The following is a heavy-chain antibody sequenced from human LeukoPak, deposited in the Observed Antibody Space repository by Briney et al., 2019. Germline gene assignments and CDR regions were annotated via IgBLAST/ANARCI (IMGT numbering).Heavy chain of an antibody. D-gene: IGHD2-2*01. CDR3: ATQSCSSTSCYPADAFDI. J-gene: IGHJ3*02. CDR1: GYTFTSYG. V-gene: IGHV1-18*01. CDR2: ISAYNGNT. Sequence: ASVKVSCKASGYTFTSYGISWVRQAPGQGLEWMGWISAYNGNTNYAQKLQGRVTMTTDTSTSTAYMELRSLRSDDTAVYYCATQSCSSTSCYPADAFDIWGQGTMVTVSS.